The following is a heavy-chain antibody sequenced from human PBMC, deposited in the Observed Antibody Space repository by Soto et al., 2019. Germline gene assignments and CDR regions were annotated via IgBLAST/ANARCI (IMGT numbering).Heavy chain of an antibody. CDR1: GSRFSNFY. CDR3: ARGAVVVPNGLIAGRDV. D-gene: IGHD2-15*01. J-gene: IGHJ6*02. V-gene: IGHV1-46*01. CDR2: IDPSSGTT. Sequence: APVKVSCQPSGSRFSNFYVHWVRQAPGQGLEWMGIIDPSSGTTSCTQKYQERVTMTRDTSMSTVYMGLRRLRTGDTAVSYCARGAVVVPNGLIAGRDVGGLGTTVTVS.